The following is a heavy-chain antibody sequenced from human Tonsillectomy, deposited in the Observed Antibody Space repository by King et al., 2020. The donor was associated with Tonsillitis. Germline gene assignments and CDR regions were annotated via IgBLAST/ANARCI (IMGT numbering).Heavy chain of an antibody. CDR1: GFTFSSFA. CDR2: ISGSGGST. J-gene: IGHJ6*02. Sequence: VQLVESGGGLVQPGGSLRLSCAASGFTFSSFAMSWVRQAPGKGLEWVSTISGSGGSTYYADSVKGRFTISRDNSKNTLYLQMNSLRAEDTAVYYCAKDLYSSSWYLYYGMDVWGQGTTVTVSS. D-gene: IGHD6-13*01. CDR3: AKDLYSSSWYLYYGMDV. V-gene: IGHV3-23*04.